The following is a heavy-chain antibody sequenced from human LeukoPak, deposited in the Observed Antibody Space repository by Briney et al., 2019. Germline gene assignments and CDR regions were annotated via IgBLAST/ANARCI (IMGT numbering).Heavy chain of an antibody. V-gene: IGHV4-34*01. CDR1: GGSFSGYY. Sequence: KPSETLSLTCAVDGGSFSGYYWNWTRQPPGKGLEWLGEVNHRAITNHNPALKSRVTISVDTSKNQFSLSLTSVTAADTAVYYCARVGRNSPSWYRYYFDYWGQGILVTVSS. D-gene: IGHD2-2*01. CDR3: ARVGRNSPSWYRYYFDY. CDR2: VNHRAIT. J-gene: IGHJ4*02.